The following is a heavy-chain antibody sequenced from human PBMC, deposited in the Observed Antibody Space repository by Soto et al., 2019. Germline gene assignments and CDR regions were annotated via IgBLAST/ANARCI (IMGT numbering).Heavy chain of an antibody. J-gene: IGHJ4*02. CDR1: GYTFTSYA. CDR3: ARGDFLTYDDY. CDR2: INAGNGNT. Sequence: QVQLVQSGAEVKKPGASVKVSCKASGYTFTSYAMHWVRQAPGQRLEWMGWINAGNGNTKYSQKFQGRVTITRDTSASTADMALSSLRSEDTAVYYCARGDFLTYDDYWGQGTLVTVSS. D-gene: IGHD3-16*01. V-gene: IGHV1-3*01.